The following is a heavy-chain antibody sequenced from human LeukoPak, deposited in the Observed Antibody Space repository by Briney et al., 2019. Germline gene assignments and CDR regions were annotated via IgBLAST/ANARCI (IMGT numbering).Heavy chain of an antibody. CDR1: GDFITAYY. J-gene: IGHJ4*02. CDR3: ARAVGPTTYWGFDY. CDR2: VYYTGST. Sequence: SETLSLTCTVSGDFITAYYWSWIRQPPGKGLEWIGYVYYTGSTEYNPSLKSRVTMSLDTSKNHFSLKLTSVTAADTAVYYCARAVGPTTYWGFDYWGRGTLVTVSS. D-gene: IGHD1-26*01. V-gene: IGHV4-59*08.